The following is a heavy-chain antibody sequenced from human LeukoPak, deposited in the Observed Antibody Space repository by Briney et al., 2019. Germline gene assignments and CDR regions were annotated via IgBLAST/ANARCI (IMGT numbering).Heavy chain of an antibody. Sequence: SETLSLTCTVSGGSISSYYWSWIRQPPGKGLEWIGYIYYSGSTNYNPSLKSRVTISVDPSKNQFSLKLGSVTAADTAVYYCARGGGHCSGGSCYFYYYYYGMDVWGQGTTVTVSS. D-gene: IGHD2-15*01. V-gene: IGHV4-59*01. CDR3: ARGGGHCSGGSCYFYYYYYGMDV. J-gene: IGHJ6*02. CDR1: GGSISSYY. CDR2: IYYSGST.